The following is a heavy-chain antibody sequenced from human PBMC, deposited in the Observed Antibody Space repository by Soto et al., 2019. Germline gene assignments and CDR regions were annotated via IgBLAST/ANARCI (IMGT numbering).Heavy chain of an antibody. CDR3: AKEDDAWTYGHFDI. Sequence: EGQLLESGGGLVQPGGSLRLSCAASGFTFSSYDMSWVRQAPGKGLEWVSAISGSGGSTYYADSVKGRFTISRDNSKNSLYVEMHSLRAEDTAIYYGAKEDDAWTYGHFDILGQGTMVTVSS. CDR1: GFTFSSYD. J-gene: IGHJ3*02. D-gene: IGHD3-3*01. CDR2: ISGSGGST. V-gene: IGHV3-23*01.